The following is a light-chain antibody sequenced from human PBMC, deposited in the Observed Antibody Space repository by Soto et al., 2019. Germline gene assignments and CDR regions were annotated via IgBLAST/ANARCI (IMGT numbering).Light chain of an antibody. Sequence: QPVLTQPPSMSEAPRQRVTISCSGSSSNIGNNAVNWYQQVPGKAPKLLIYYDNLVPSGVSDRFSGSKSGTSASLAISGLQSEDEADYYCAAWDDTLSGWVFGGGTKLTVL. CDR1: SSNIGNNA. CDR3: AAWDDTLSGWV. V-gene: IGLV1-36*01. J-gene: IGLJ3*02. CDR2: YDN.